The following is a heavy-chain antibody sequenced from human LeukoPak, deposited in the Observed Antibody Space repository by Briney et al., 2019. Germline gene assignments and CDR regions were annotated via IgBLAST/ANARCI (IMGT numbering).Heavy chain of an antibody. CDR3: ARVSTGDIVVVPAQYYFDY. Sequence: SETLSLTCTVSGYSISSGYYWGWIRQPPGKGLEWIGSIYHSGGTYYNPSLKSRVTISVDTSKNQFSLKLSSVTAADTAVYYCARVSTGDIVVVPAQYYFDYWGQGTLVTVSS. V-gene: IGHV4-38-2*02. CDR1: GYSISSGYY. J-gene: IGHJ4*02. CDR2: IYHSGGT. D-gene: IGHD2-2*01.